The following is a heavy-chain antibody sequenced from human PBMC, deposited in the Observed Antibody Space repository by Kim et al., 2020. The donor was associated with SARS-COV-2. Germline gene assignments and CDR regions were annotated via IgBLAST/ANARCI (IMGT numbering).Heavy chain of an antibody. J-gene: IGHJ4*02. D-gene: IGHD1-26*01. CDR3: ARDFQWGVPYYFDY. CDR1: GGSISSSSYY. Sequence: SETLSLTCTVSGGSISSSSYYWGWIRQPPGKGLEWIGSIYYSGSTYYNPSLKSRVTISVDTSKNQFSLKLSSVTAADTAVYYCARDFQWGVPYYFDYWGQGTLVTVSS. CDR2: IYYSGST. V-gene: IGHV4-39*07.